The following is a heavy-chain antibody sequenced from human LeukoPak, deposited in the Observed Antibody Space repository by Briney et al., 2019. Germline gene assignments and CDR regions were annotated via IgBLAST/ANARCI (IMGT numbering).Heavy chain of an antibody. V-gene: IGHV4-59*01. D-gene: IGHD3-3*01. CDR2: IYYSGST. CDR3: ARTYYDFWSGYYPGWFDP. Sequence: SETLSLTCTVSGCSISSYYWSWIRQPPGKGLEWIGYIYYSGSTNYNPSLKSRVTISVDTSKNQFSLKLSSVTAADTAVYYCARTYYDFWSGYYPGWFDPWGQGTLVTVSS. J-gene: IGHJ5*02. CDR1: GCSISSYY.